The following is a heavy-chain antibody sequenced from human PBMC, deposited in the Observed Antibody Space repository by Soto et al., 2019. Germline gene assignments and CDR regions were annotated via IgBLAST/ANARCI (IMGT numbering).Heavy chain of an antibody. CDR2: IIPIFGTA. Sequence: SVKVSCKASGGTFSSYAISWVRQAPGQGLEWMGGIIPIFGTANYAQKFQGRVTITADESTSTAYMELSSLRSEDTAVYYCARGGEPWFGELLLGLVYYYYGMDVWGQGTTVTVSS. CDR3: ARGGEPWFGELLLGLVYYYYGMDV. J-gene: IGHJ6*02. D-gene: IGHD3-10*01. V-gene: IGHV1-69*13. CDR1: GGTFSSYA.